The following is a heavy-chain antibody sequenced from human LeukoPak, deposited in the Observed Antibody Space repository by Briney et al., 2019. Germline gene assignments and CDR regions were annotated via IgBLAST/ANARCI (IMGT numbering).Heavy chain of an antibody. Sequence: ASVKVSCKASGYTFTSYGISWVRQAPGQGLEWMGWISAYNGNTNYAQELQGRVTMTTDASTSTAYMELRSLRSDDTAVYYCAREAVAGTPTYYYYYMDVWGKGTTVTISS. CDR2: ISAYNGNT. D-gene: IGHD6-19*01. CDR1: GYTFTSYG. J-gene: IGHJ6*03. V-gene: IGHV1-18*01. CDR3: AREAVAGTPTYYYYYMDV.